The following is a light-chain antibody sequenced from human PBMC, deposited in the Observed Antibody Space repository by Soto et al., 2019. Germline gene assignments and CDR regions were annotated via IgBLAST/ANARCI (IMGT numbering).Light chain of an antibody. CDR2: EVS. Sequence: QSALTQPASVSGSPGQSITISCTGTSSDVGSYNLVSWYQQHPGKAPKLMIYEVSKRPSGVSNRFSGSKSANTASLTISGLQAEDEADYYCCSYAGSSTPNWVFGGGTQLTVL. V-gene: IGLV2-23*02. CDR1: SSDVGSYNL. CDR3: CSYAGSSTPNWV. J-gene: IGLJ3*02.